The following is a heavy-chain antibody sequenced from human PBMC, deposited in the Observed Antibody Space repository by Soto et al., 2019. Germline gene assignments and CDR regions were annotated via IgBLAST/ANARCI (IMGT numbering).Heavy chain of an antibody. CDR2: INHSGST. V-gene: IGHV4-34*01. Sequence: SETLSLTCAVYGGSFSGYYWSWIRQPPGKGLEWIGEINHSGSTNYNPSLKSRVTISVDTSKNQFSLKLSSVTAADTAVYYCARGGGIITSQNIGTGEGNWFDPWGQRTLVTVSS. D-gene: IGHD1-1*01. CDR1: GGSFSGYY. CDR3: ARGGGIITSQNIGTGEGNWFDP. J-gene: IGHJ5*02.